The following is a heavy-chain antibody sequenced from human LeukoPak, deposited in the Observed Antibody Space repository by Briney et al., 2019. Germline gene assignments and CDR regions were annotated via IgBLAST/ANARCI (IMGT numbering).Heavy chain of an antibody. D-gene: IGHD7-27*01. CDR1: GGSISSYY. J-gene: IGHJ6*02. CDR3: ARDPDFLTGYGMDV. V-gene: IGHV4-4*07. CDR2: IYTSGST. Sequence: SETLSLTCAVSGGSISSYYWSWIRQPAGKGLEWIGRIYTSGSTNYNPSLKSRVTMSVDTSKNQFSLKLSSVTAADTAVYYCARDPDFLTGYGMDVWGQGTTVTVSS.